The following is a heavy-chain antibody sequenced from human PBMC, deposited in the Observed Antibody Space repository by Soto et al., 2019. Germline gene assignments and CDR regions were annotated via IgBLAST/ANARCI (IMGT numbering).Heavy chain of an antibody. V-gene: IGHV1-18*01. CDR1: GYTFTSYG. CDR3: AGKDNGDYTDVFDF. D-gene: IGHD4-17*01. Sequence: ASVKVSCKASGYTFTSYGISWVRQAPGQGLEWMGWISAYNGNTNYAQKLQGRVTMTTDTSTSTAYMELRSLRSDDTAVFYCAGKDNGDYTDVFDFWGQGTMVPVSS. CDR2: ISAYNGNT. J-gene: IGHJ3*01.